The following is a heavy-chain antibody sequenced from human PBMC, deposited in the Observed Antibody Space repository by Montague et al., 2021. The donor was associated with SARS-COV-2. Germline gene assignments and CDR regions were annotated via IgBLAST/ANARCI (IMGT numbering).Heavy chain of an antibody. J-gene: IGHJ5*01. D-gene: IGHD6-19*01. CDR3: ARLRRWGLVSSARLFDS. CDR1: GGSISSSSYY. Sequence: SETLSLTCTVSGGSISSSSYYWGWIRQPPGKGLEWIGSIYYSGSTYYNPSLKSRVTISVDTSKNQFSLKLNSVTAADTAVYYCARLRRWGLVSSARLFDSWGQGTLVTVSS. CDR2: IYYSGST. V-gene: IGHV4-39*01.